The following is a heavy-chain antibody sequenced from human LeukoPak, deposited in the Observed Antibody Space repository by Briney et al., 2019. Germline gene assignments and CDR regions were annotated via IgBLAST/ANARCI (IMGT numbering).Heavy chain of an antibody. D-gene: IGHD3-3*01. CDR3: ARERMGGPLRFLEWLPPLADYYYYMDV. J-gene: IGHJ6*03. CDR1: GGSISSYY. Sequence: PSETLSLTCTVSGGSISSYYWSWIRQPAGKGLEWIGRIYTSGSTNYNPSLKSRVTMSVDTSKNQFSLKLSSVTAADTAVYYCARERMGGPLRFLEWLPPLADYYYYMDVWGKGTTVTVSS. CDR2: IYTSGST. V-gene: IGHV4-4*07.